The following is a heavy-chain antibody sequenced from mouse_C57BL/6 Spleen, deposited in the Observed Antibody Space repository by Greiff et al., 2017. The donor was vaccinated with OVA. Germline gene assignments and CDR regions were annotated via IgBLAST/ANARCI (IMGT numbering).Heavy chain of an antibody. CDR3: ARPGVTGPYYFDY. J-gene: IGHJ2*01. V-gene: IGHV5-17*01. D-gene: IGHD4-1*01. Sequence: VQLKQSGGGLVKPGGSLKLSCAASGFTFSDYGMHWVRQAPEKGLEWVAYISSGSSTIYYADTVKGRFTFSRDKAKNTLFLQMTSLRSEDTAMYYCARPGVTGPYYFDYWGQGTTLTVSS. CDR1: GFTFSDYG. CDR2: ISSGSSTI.